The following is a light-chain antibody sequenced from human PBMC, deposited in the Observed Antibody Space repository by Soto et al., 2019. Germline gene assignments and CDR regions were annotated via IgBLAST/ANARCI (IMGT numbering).Light chain of an antibody. V-gene: IGKV3-15*01. CDR2: GAS. J-gene: IGKJ4*01. Sequence: EIVMTPSPATLSVSPGERATLSCRASQSVSDNLAWYQQRPGQAPRLLIYGASIRAAGIPARISGSGSGTEFTLTISSLQSEDFAVYSCQQYNNWPLTFGGGTKVDIK. CDR1: QSVSDN. CDR3: QQYNNWPLT.